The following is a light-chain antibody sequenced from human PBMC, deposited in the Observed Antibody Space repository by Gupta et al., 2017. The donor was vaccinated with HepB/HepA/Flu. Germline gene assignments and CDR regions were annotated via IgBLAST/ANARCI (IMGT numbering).Light chain of an antibody. CDR2: LNSDGSH. V-gene: IGLV4-69*01. Sequence: HLVLTQPPSASASLGASVKLTCTLSSGHSSYAIAWHQQQPEKGPRYLMKLNSDGSHSKGDGIPDRFSGSSSGAGRYLTISSLQSEDEAEYYCQTWGTGIDVVFGGGTKLTVL. CDR3: QTWGTGIDVV. J-gene: IGLJ2*01. CDR1: SGHSSYA.